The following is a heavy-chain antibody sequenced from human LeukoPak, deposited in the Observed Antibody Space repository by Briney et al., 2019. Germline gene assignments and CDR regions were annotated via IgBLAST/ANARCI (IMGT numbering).Heavy chain of an antibody. CDR3: ARGPNVLRFYGLNWFDP. J-gene: IGHJ5*02. Sequence: SETLSLTCAVYGGSFSGYYWSWIRQPPGKGLEWIGEINHSGSTNYNPSLKSRVTISVDTSKNQFSLKLSSVTAADTAVYYCARGPNVLRFYGLNWFDPWGQGTLVTVSS. V-gene: IGHV4-34*01. D-gene: IGHD3-3*01. CDR1: GGSFSGYY. CDR2: INHSGST.